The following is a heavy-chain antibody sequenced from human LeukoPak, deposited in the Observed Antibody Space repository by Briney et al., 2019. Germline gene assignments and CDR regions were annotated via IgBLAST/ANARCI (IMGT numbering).Heavy chain of an antibody. V-gene: IGHV3-48*03. CDR1: GFTFSSYE. CDR3: ARKYSSSWSKTWGFDY. J-gene: IGHJ4*02. CDR2: ISSSGSTI. D-gene: IGHD6-13*01. Sequence: GGSLRLSCAASGFTFSSYEMNWVRQAPGKGLEWVSYISSSGSTIYYADSVKGRFTISRDNAKNSLYLQMNSLRVEDTAVYYCARKYSSSWSKTWGFDYWGQGTLVTVSS.